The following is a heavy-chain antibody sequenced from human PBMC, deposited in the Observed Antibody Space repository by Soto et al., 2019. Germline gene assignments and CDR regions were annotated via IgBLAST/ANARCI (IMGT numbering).Heavy chain of an antibody. CDR2: ISYDGSNK. CDR3: AREGFIYYYYGMDV. V-gene: IGHV3-30-3*01. CDR1: GFTFSSYA. J-gene: IGHJ6*02. Sequence: PGGSLRLSCAASGFTFSSYAMHWVRQAPDKGLEWVAVISYDGSNKYYADSVKGRFTISRDNSKNTLYLQMNSLRAEDTAVYYCAREGFIYYYYGMDVWGQGTTVTVSS.